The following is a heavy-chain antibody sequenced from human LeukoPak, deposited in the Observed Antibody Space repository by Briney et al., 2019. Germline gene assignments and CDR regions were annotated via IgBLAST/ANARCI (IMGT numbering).Heavy chain of an antibody. CDR2: FDPEDGET. D-gene: IGHD3-3*01. CDR1: GYTLTELS. CDR3: ATAIFGVVIGFDY. J-gene: IGHJ4*02. Sequence: ASVKVSCKVSGYTLTELSMHWVRQAPGNGLEWMGSFDPEDGETIYAQKFQGRVTMTEDTSTDTAYMELSSLRSEDTAVYYCATAIFGVVIGFDYWGQGTLVTVSS. V-gene: IGHV1-24*01.